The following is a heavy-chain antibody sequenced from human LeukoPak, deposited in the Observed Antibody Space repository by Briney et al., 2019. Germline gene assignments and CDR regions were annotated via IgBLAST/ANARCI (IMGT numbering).Heavy chain of an antibody. CDR3: AKADA. Sequence: GGSLRLSCAASGFTFDDYAMHWVRQAPGKGLEWVSGISWNSGSIGYADSVKGRFTISRDNAKNSLYLQMNSLRAEDTALYYCAKADAWGQETLVTVSS. V-gene: IGHV3-9*01. CDR1: GFTFDDYA. J-gene: IGHJ5*02. CDR2: ISWNSGSI.